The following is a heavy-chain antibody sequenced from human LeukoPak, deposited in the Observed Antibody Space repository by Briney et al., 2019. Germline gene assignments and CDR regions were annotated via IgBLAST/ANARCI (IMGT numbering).Heavy chain of an antibody. J-gene: IGHJ5*02. CDR1: GGSISSYY. CDR3: ARHRDTVFPFDP. D-gene: IGHD3-3*01. Sequence: SETLSLTCTVSGGSISSYYWSWIRQPAGKGLEWIGRIYTSGSTNYNPSLKSRVTMSVDTSKNQFSLRLSSVTAADTAVYYCARHRDTVFPFDPWGQGTLVTVSS. V-gene: IGHV4-4*07. CDR2: IYTSGST.